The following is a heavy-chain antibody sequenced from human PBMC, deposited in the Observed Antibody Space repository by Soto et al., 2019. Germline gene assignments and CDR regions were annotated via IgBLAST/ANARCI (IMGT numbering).Heavy chain of an antibody. Sequence: PVESLKISCKGSGYSFTSYCIGWVRQMPGKGLEWMGIIYPGDSDTRYSPSFQGQVTISADKSISTAYLQWSSLKASDTAMYYCASQLGYCSGGSCYPDYYYYYMDVWGKGTTVTVSS. CDR1: GYSFTSYC. CDR3: ASQLGYCSGGSCYPDYYYYYMDV. V-gene: IGHV5-51*01. D-gene: IGHD2-15*01. CDR2: IYPGDSDT. J-gene: IGHJ6*03.